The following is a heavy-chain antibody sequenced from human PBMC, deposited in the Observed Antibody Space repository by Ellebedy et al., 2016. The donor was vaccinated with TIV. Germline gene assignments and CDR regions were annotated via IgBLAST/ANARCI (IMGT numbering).Heavy chain of an antibody. CDR1: GSSISSGYY. D-gene: IGHD4-17*01. Sequence: MPSETLSLTCSVSGSSISSGYYWGWIRQPPGRGLEWIGCLYHSGSTYFSPSLKSRVTISDDRSKNQFSLRLNSVTAADTAVYYCATWETTVNKKHYWGQGTLVIVSS. CDR2: LYHSGST. J-gene: IGHJ4*02. CDR3: ATWETTVNKKHY. V-gene: IGHV4-38-2*01.